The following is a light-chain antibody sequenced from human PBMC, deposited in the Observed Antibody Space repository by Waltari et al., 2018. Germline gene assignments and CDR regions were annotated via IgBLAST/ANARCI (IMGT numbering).Light chain of an antibody. Sequence: QSALTQPASVSGSPGQSITIPCIGTSSDIGAYNYVSWYQPHVGKAPKLMIYDVTKRPSGVSYRFSGSKSGNTASLTISGLQAEDEADYYCSSYTASSTWVFGGGTKLTVL. CDR1: SSDIGAYNY. J-gene: IGLJ3*02. CDR3: SSYTASSTWV. CDR2: DVT. V-gene: IGLV2-14*01.